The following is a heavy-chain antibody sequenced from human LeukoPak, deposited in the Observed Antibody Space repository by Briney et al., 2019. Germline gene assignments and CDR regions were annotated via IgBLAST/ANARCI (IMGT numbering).Heavy chain of an antibody. J-gene: IGHJ3*02. CDR3: ARDSVGALDI. V-gene: IGHV3-53*01. D-gene: IGHD1-26*01. CDR1: GFTVSSTY. CDR2: IYSGGRT. Sequence: GGSLRLSCAASGFTVSSTYMNWVRQAPGKGLEWVSVIYSGGRTYYADSVKGRFTISRDDSKNTVYLQMNSLRAEDTAVYYCARDSVGALDIWGQGTMVTVSS.